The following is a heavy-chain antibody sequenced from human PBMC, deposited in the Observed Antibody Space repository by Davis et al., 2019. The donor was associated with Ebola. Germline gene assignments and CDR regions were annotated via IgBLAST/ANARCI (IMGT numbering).Heavy chain of an antibody. Sequence: MPSETLSPTCTVSGGSVSSGGYYWNWIRQPPGKGLEWIGYIYYSGSTHYNPSLKSRATISVDTSRNQFSLRLSSVTAADTAVYYCAVYTVVVTDIRAEYFQHWGQGTLATVSS. CDR3: AVYTVVVTDIRAEYFQH. D-gene: IGHD2-21*02. J-gene: IGHJ1*01. CDR2: IYYSGST. V-gene: IGHV4-61*08. CDR1: GGSVSSGGYY.